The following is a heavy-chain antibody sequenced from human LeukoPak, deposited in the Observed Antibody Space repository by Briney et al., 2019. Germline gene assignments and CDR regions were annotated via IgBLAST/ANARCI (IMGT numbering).Heavy chain of an antibody. CDR3: ARAGYSGYGYDAFDI. Sequence: PSETLSLTCTVSGYSISSGYYWGWIRQPPGKGLEWIGSIYHSGRTFYNPSLKSRVTISVDTSKNQFSLKLTSVTAADTAVYYCARAGYSGYGYDAFDIWDQGTMVTVSS. J-gene: IGHJ3*02. V-gene: IGHV4-38-2*02. CDR1: GYSISSGYY. CDR2: IYHSGRT. D-gene: IGHD5-12*01.